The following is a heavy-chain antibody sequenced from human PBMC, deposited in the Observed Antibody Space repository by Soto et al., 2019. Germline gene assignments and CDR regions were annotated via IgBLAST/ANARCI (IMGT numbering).Heavy chain of an antibody. D-gene: IGHD4-4*01. V-gene: IGHV4-61*01. CDR3: ARHYSNLLWFDP. J-gene: IGHJ5*02. CDR1: GGSVSSGSYY. Sequence: PSETLSLTCTVSGGSVSSGSYYWSWIRQPPGKGLEWIGYIYYSGSTNYNPSLKSRVTISVDTSKNQFSLKLSPVTAADTAVYYCARHYSNLLWFDPWGQGTLVTVSS. CDR2: IYYSGST.